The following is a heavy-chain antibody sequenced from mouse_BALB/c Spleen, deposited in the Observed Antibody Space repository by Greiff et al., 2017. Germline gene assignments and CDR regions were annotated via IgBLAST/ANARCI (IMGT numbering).Heavy chain of an antibody. CDR2: ISSGGST. CDR1: GFTFSSYA. CDR3: AREGFDY. V-gene: IGHV5-6-5*01. Sequence: EVQRVESGGGLVKPGGSLKLSCAASGFTFSSYAMSWVRQTPEKRLEWVASISSGGSTYYPDSVKGRFTISRDNARNILYLQMSSLRSEDTAMYYCAREGFDYWGQGTTLTVSS. J-gene: IGHJ2*01.